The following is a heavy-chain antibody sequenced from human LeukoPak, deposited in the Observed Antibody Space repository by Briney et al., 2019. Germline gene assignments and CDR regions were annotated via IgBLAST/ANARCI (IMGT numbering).Heavy chain of an antibody. CDR1: GGTFSSYA. D-gene: IGHD3-22*01. Sequence: SVKVSCKASGGTFSSYAISWVRQAPGQGLEWMGGIIPIFGTANYAQKFQGRVTITADESTSTAYMELSSLRSEDTAVYYCARDVAYYYDSSGYYLDAFDIWGQRTMVTVSS. CDR2: IIPIFGTA. CDR3: ARDVAYYYDSSGYYLDAFDI. J-gene: IGHJ3*02. V-gene: IGHV1-69*01.